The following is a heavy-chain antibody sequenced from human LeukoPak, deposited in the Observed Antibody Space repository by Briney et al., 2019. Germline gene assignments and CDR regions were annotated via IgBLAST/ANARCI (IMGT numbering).Heavy chain of an antibody. CDR3: ARPARRYDILTGYYPIEYFQH. D-gene: IGHD3-9*01. CDR2: ISAYNGNT. J-gene: IGHJ1*01. V-gene: IGHV1-18*01. CDR1: GYTFTSYG. Sequence: GASVKVSCKASGYTFTSYGISWVRQAPGQGLEWMGWISAYNGNTNYAQKLQGRVTMTTDTSTSTAYMELRSLRSDDTAVYYCARPARRYDILTGYYPIEYFQHWGQGTLVTVSS.